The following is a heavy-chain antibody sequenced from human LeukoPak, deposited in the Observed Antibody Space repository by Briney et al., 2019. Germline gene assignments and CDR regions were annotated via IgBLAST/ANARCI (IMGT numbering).Heavy chain of an antibody. V-gene: IGHV1-2*06. CDR2: INPNSGGT. Sequence: GASVKVSCKASGYTFTGYYMHWVRQAPGQGLEWMGRINPNSGGTNYAQKFQGRVTMTRDTSTSTVYMELSSLRSEDTAVYYCARGSPDCGGDCYFDYWGQGTLVTVSS. J-gene: IGHJ4*02. D-gene: IGHD2-21*02. CDR3: ARGSPDCGGDCYFDY. CDR1: GYTFTGYY.